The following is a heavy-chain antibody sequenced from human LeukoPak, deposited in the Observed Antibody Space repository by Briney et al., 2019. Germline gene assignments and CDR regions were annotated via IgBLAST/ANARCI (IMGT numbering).Heavy chain of an antibody. CDR1: GGSIRGTSYY. D-gene: IGHD3-3*01. V-gene: IGHV4-39*07. CDR3: AFWSTYYPGSGKNN. CDR2: LYYSGTT. J-gene: IGHJ4*02. Sequence: SETLSLTCTVSGGSIRGTSYYLGWIRQPPGKGLEWIGGLYYSGTTYYNPSLKSRVTVSLDTSRNQFSLKLSSVTAADMAVYYCAFWSTYYPGSGKNNWGQGTLVTVSS.